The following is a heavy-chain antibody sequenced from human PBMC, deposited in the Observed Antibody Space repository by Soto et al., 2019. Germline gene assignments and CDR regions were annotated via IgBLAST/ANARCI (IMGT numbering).Heavy chain of an antibody. CDR3: AKNYDFWSGYSGIDY. CDR1: GFTFSSYA. J-gene: IGHJ4*02. V-gene: IGHV3-23*01. Sequence: EVQLLESGGGLVQPGGSLRLSCAASGFTFSSYAMSWVRQAPGKGLEWVSAISGSGGSTYYADSVKGRFTISRDNTKNTVYLQMNSLRAEDTAVYYCAKNYDFWSGYSGIDYWGQGTLVTVSS. CDR2: ISGSGGST. D-gene: IGHD3-3*01.